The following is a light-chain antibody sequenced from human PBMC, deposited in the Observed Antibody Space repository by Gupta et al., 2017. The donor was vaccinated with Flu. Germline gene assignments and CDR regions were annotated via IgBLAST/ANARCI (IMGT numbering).Light chain of an antibody. J-gene: IGKJ1*01. CDR3: QQYDNWPPWT. CDR2: AVS. Sequence: EIVMTQSPATLSVSPGERASLSCRASQSVSSSVAWYQQRPGQAPRLLIYAVSTRATGVPARFSGSRYGTEFTLTISSLQSEDFAIYYCQQYDNWPPWTFGQGTKVEI. CDR1: QSVSSS. V-gene: IGKV3-15*01.